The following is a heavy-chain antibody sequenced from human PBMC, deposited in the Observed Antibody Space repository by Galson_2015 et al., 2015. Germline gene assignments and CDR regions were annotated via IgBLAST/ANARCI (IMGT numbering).Heavy chain of an antibody. CDR1: GFTFSSYG. J-gene: IGHJ4*02. CDR2: IWYDGSNK. CDR3: AREAYYDSSGYYSSLYYFDY. V-gene: IGHV3-33*08. D-gene: IGHD3-22*01. Sequence: SLRLSCAASGFTFSSYGMHWVRQAPGKGLEWVAVIWYDGSNKYYADSVKGRFTISRDNSKNTLYLQMNSLRAEDTAVYYCAREAYYDSSGYYSSLYYFDYWGQGTLVTVSS.